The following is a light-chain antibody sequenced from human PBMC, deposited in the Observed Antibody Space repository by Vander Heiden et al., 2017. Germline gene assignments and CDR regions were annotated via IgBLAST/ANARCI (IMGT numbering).Light chain of an antibody. Sequence: GDRVTITCRASQGISSYLAWYQQKPGKAPKLLIYAASTLQSGVPSRFSGSGSGTDFTLTISCLQSEDFATYYCQQHNSYPITFGGGTKVEIK. V-gene: IGKV1-8*01. CDR2: AAS. CDR1: QGISSY. J-gene: IGKJ4*01. CDR3: QQHNSYPIT.